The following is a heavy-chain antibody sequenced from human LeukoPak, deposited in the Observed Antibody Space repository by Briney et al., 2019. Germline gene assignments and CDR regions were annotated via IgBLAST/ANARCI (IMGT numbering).Heavy chain of an antibody. V-gene: IGHV3-30*03. CDR1: GFTFSSYW. CDR3: ARKYYYYYGMDV. J-gene: IGHJ6*02. CDR2: ISYDGSNK. Sequence: PGGSLRLSCAASGFTFSSYWMHWVRQAPGKGLEWVAVISYDGSNKYYADSVKGRFTISRDNSKNTLYLQMNSLRAEDTAVYYCARKYYYYYGMDVWGQGTTVTVSS.